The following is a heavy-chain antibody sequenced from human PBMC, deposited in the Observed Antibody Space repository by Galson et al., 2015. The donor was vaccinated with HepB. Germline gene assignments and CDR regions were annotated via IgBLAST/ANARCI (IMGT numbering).Heavy chain of an antibody. CDR2: INAGNGNT. D-gene: IGHD6-6*01. Sequence: SVKVSCKASGYTFTSYAMHWVRQAPGQRLEWMGWINAGNGNTKYSQKFQGRVTITRDTSASTAYMELSSLRSEDTAVYYCARCTPRGSIAAGRFDPWGQGTLVTVSS. V-gene: IGHV1-3*01. J-gene: IGHJ5*02. CDR3: ARCTPRGSIAAGRFDP. CDR1: GYTFTSYA.